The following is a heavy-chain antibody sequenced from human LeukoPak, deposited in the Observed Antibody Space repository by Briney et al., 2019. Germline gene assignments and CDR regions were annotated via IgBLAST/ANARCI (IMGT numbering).Heavy chain of an antibody. J-gene: IGHJ5*02. CDR1: GFTFSNYG. CDR3: ARGTVTTGNWFDP. CDR2: ISSSSSYI. D-gene: IGHD4-17*01. V-gene: IGHV3-21*01. Sequence: GRSLRLPCAASGFTFSNYGMHWVRQAPGKGLEWVSSISSSSSYIYYADSVKGRFTISRDNAKNSLYLQMNSLRAEDTAVYYCARGTVTTGNWFDPWGQGTLVTVSS.